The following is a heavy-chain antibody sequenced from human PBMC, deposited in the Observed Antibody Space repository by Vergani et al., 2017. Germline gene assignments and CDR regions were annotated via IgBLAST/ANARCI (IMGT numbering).Heavy chain of an antibody. J-gene: IGHJ4*02. D-gene: IGHD4-17*01. Sequence: EVHLVESGGGLVQPGRSLRLSCSGSGFTLGDYAMTWVRQAPGKGLEWVGRIRSKSDGETTKYAGPVKGRFVISRDDSKNTIYLQMNRLKSEDTAVYYCTTLDYGDFSIHLQWGQGILVTVSS. CDR2: IRSKSDGETT. V-gene: IGHV3-15*01. CDR3: TTLDYGDFSIHLQ. CDR1: GFTLGDYA.